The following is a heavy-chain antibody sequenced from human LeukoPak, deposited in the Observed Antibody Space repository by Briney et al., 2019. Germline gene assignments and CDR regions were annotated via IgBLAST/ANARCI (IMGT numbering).Heavy chain of an antibody. CDR3: ARDRERYRNYYYSMDV. V-gene: IGHV1-2*02. J-gene: IGHJ6*03. Sequence: ASVKVSCKASGYTFTDYYMHWVRQAPGQGLEWMGWINPNSGGTNYAQKFQGRVTMTRDTSISTAYMELSGLISDDTAVYYCARDRERYRNYYYSMDVWGKGTTVTVSS. D-gene: IGHD2-15*01. CDR1: GYTFTDYY. CDR2: INPNSGGT.